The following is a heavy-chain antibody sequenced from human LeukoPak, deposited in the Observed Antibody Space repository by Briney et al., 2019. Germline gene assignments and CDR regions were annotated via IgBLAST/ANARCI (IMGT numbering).Heavy chain of an antibody. CDR1: GGSISSSSYY. V-gene: IGHV4-39*01. D-gene: IGHD5-24*01. Sequence: PSETLSLTCTVSGGSISSSSYYWGWIRQPPGKGLEWIGSIYYSGSTYYNPSLKSRVTISADTSKNQFSLKLSSVTAADTAVYYCARQDGYNYGYWGQGTLVTVSS. CDR2: IYYSGST. J-gene: IGHJ4*02. CDR3: ARQDGYNYGY.